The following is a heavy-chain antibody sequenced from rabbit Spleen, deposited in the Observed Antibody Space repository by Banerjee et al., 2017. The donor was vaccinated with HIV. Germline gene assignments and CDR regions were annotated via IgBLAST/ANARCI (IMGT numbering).Heavy chain of an antibody. CDR1: GFSFRSIYW. V-gene: IGHV1S45*01. D-gene: IGHD6-1*01. J-gene: IGHJ6*01. CDR3: ARDTGSSFSSYGMDL. Sequence: QQHLDETWGGLVKPGGTLTLICTASGFSFRSIYWICWVRQVPEKGLEWIACIDTGDGDTYYANWAKGRFTISKTSSTTVTLQMTSLTAADTATYFCARDTGSSFSSYGMDLWGPGTLVTVS. CDR2: IDTGDGDT.